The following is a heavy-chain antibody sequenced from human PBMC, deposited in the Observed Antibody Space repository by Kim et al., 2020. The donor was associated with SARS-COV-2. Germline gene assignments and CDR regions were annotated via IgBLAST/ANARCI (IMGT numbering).Heavy chain of an antibody. CDR2: IYYSGST. D-gene: IGHD3-10*01. CDR3: ARQSMVRGVIITVNDAFDI. CDR1: GGSISSSSYY. J-gene: IGHJ3*02. V-gene: IGHV4-39*01. Sequence: SETLSLTCTVSGGSISSSSYYWGWIRQPPGKGLEWIGSIYYSGSTYYNPSLKSRVTISVDTSKNQFSLKLSSVTAADTAVYYCARQSMVRGVIITVNDAFDIWGQGTMVTVSS.